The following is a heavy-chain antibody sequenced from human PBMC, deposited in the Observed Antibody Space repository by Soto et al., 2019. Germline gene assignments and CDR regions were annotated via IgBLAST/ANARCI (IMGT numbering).Heavy chain of an antibody. J-gene: IGHJ6*02. CDR3: ARGGGKDTAMVDGMDV. Sequence: XSVKGSCKASGYSFTGYYMHWVRQAPGQGLEWMGWINPNSGGTNYAQKFQGWVTMTRDTSISTAYMELSRLRSDDTAVYYCARGGGKDTAMVDGMDVWGQGTTVTVPS. CDR1: GYSFTGYY. V-gene: IGHV1-2*04. D-gene: IGHD5-18*01. CDR2: INPNSGGT.